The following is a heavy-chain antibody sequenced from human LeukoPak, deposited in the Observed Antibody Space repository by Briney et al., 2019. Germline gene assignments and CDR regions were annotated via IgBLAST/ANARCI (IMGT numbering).Heavy chain of an antibody. V-gene: IGHV3-30*18. CDR1: GFFSTNYA. D-gene: IGHD3-10*01. CDR2: ISYDGSSK. Sequence: PGRSLRLSCAASGFFSTNYAMHWVRQAPGKGLEWVTVISYDGSSKFYADSVQGRFTISRDNSKNTLYLQMNSLRAEDTAVYYCAKDRMVRGVMEEGPFDDWGQGTLVAVYS. J-gene: IGHJ4*02. CDR3: AKDRMVRGVMEEGPFDD.